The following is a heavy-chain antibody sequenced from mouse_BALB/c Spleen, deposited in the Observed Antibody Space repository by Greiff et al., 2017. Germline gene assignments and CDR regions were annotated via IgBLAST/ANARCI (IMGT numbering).Heavy chain of an antibody. J-gene: IGHJ4*01. V-gene: IGHV3-8*02. CDR1: GDSITSGY. CDR2: ISYSGST. Sequence: VQLKQSGPSLVKPSQTLSLTCSVTGDSITSGYWNWIRKFPGNKLEYMGYISYSGSTYYNPSLKSRISITRDTSKNQYYLQLNSVTTEDTATYYCARWDGSSLQYYAMDYWGQGTSVTVSS. CDR3: ARWDGSSLQYYAMDY. D-gene: IGHD1-1*01.